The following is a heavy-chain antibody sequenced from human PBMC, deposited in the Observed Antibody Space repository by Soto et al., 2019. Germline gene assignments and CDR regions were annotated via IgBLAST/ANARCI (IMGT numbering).Heavy chain of an antibody. V-gene: IGHV3-53*01. J-gene: IGHJ4*02. D-gene: IGHD1-1*01. CDR3: ASAGGLIPFDY. Sequence: GGSLRLSCAASGFSVSSNYMSWVRQAPGKGLEWVSVIYSGGSTYYADSVKGRFTISRDNSKNTLYLQMNNLRAEDTAVYYCASAGGLIPFDYWGQGTLVTVSS. CDR2: IYSGGST. CDR1: GFSVSSNY.